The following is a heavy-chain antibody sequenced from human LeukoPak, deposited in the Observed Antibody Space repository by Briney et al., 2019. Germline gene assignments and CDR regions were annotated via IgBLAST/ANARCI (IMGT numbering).Heavy chain of an antibody. D-gene: IGHD3-3*01. CDR1: GFIFTSYW. V-gene: IGHV3-7*01. CDR3: ARHVRFEGVDY. J-gene: IGHJ4*02. Sequence: GGSLRLSCAASGFIFTSYWMSWVRQAPGKGLEWVANIKQDGSEKYYVDSVKGRFTISRDDAKNSLFLQMSSLRAEDTAVYYCARHVRFEGVDYWGQGTLVSV. CDR2: IKQDGSEK.